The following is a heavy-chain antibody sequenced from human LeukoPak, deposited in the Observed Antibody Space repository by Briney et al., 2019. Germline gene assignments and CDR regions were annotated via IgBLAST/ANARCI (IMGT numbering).Heavy chain of an antibody. CDR2: INSDGSST. V-gene: IGHV3-74*01. Sequence: PGGSLRLSCAASRFTFSSYWMHWVRHAPGKGLVWVSRINSDGSSTTYADSVKGRFTISRDNAKNSLYLQMNSLRAEDTAVYYCARVGMATIKDYYYYYMDVWGKGTTVTVSS. CDR1: RFTFSSYW. J-gene: IGHJ6*03. D-gene: IGHD5-24*01. CDR3: ARVGMATIKDYYYYYMDV.